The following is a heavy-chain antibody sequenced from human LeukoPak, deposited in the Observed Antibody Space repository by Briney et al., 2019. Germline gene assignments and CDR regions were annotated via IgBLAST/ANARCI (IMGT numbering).Heavy chain of an antibody. Sequence: PGGSLRLSCAASGFTFSSYWMSWVRQAPGKGLEWVANIKQDGSEKYYVDSVKGRFTISRDNAKNSLYLQMNSLRAEDTAVYYCARDPIIAVADHYYYGMDVWGKGTTVTVSS. J-gene: IGHJ6*04. CDR1: GFTFSSYW. V-gene: IGHV3-7*03. CDR3: ARDPIIAVADHYYYGMDV. CDR2: IKQDGSEK. D-gene: IGHD6-19*01.